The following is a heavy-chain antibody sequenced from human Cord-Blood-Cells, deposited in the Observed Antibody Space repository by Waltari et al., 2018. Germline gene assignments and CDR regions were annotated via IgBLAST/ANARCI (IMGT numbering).Heavy chain of an antibody. CDR3: ATADQTYYYGSGSLYYFDY. J-gene: IGHJ4*02. CDR2: FDPEDGET. Sequence: QVQLVQSGAEVKKPGASVKVSCKVSGYTLTELSMHWVRQAPGKGLEWMGGFDPEDGETIYAKKFQGRVTMTEDTSTDTAYMGLSSLRSEDTAVYYCATADQTYYYGSGSLYYFDYWGQGTLVTVSS. V-gene: IGHV1-24*01. CDR1: GYTLTELS. D-gene: IGHD3-10*01.